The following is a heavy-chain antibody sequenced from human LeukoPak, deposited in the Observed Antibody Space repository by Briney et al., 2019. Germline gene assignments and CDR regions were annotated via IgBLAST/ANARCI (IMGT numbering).Heavy chain of an antibody. CDR3: ARLKADFWSGYYAEYNWFDP. CDR2: IYYSGST. J-gene: IGHJ5*02. V-gene: IGHV4-39*01. D-gene: IGHD3-3*01. CDR1: GGSISSGGYY. Sequence: SETLSLTCTVSGGSISSGGYYWGWIRQPPGKGLEWIGSIYYSGSTYYNPSLKSRVTISVDTSKNQFSLKLSSVTAADTAVYYCARLKADFWSGYYAEYNWFDPWGQGTLVTVSS.